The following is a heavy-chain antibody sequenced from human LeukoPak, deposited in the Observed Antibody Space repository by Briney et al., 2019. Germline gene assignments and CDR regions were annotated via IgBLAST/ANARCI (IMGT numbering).Heavy chain of an antibody. CDR1: GFTFDDYA. CDR3: AKDVSNWNSRHFDY. CDR2: INANGGNT. D-gene: IGHD1-7*01. J-gene: IGHJ4*02. V-gene: IGHV3-43*02. Sequence: HPGGSLRLSCVASGFTFDDYAMHWVRHAPRKGLEWVSLINANGGNTYYVDSVKGRFTISRDNSKNSLYLQMNSLRTEDTALYYCAKDVSNWNSRHFDYWGQGTLVTVSS.